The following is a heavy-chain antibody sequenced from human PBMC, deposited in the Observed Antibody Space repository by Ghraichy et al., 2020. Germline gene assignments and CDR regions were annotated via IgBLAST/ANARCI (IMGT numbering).Heavy chain of an antibody. CDR3: AKDHQYYYDSSGYYWSDAFDI. D-gene: IGHD3-22*01. V-gene: IGHV3-9*01. Sequence: LSLTCAASGFTFDDYAMHWVRQAPGKGLEWVSGISWNSGSIGYADSVKGRFTISRDNAKNSLYLQMNSLRAEDTALYYCAKDHQYYYDSSGYYWSDAFDIWGQGTMVTVSS. CDR2: ISWNSGSI. CDR1: GFTFDDYA. J-gene: IGHJ3*02.